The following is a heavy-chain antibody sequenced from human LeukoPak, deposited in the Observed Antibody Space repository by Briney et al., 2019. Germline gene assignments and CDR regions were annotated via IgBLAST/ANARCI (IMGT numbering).Heavy chain of an antibody. CDR3: VKEPVRAVTGNAFDY. CDR1: GVTLNSYV. CDR2: IHSDGSNQ. V-gene: IGHV3-30*02. J-gene: IGHJ4*02. Sequence: PGGSLRLSCAASGVTLNSYVMHWVRQAPGKGLEWAACIHSDGSNQYYVDSVKGRFTISRDSSKSTLYLQMHSLRLEDTAVYYCVKEPVRAVTGNAFDYWGLGALVTVSS. D-gene: IGHD6-19*01.